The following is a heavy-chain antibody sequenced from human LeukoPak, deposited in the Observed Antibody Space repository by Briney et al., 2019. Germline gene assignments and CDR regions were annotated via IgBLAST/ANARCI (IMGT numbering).Heavy chain of an antibody. D-gene: IGHD3-22*01. CDR3: AKDSYYYDSSGYYLVY. V-gene: IGHV3-30*02. Sequence: GGSLRLSCAASGFSFSNYDMHWVRQAPGKGLEWVAFIRYDGSNKYYADSVKGRFTISRDNSKNTLYLQMNSLRAEDTAVYSCAKDSYYYDSSGYYLVYWGQGTLVTVSS. CDR2: IRYDGSNK. J-gene: IGHJ4*02. CDR1: GFSFSNYD.